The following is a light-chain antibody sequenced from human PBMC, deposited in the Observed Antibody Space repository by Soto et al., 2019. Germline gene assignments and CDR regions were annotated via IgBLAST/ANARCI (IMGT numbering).Light chain of an antibody. V-gene: IGKV1-39*01. J-gene: IGKJ2*01. CDR2: ASS. CDR3: HQSYTTPHT. CDR1: QTIGMY. Sequence: QLTQSPSSLSASVGDRVTITCRASQTIGMYLNWYQQEPGKAPKLLIYASSNLESRVPSRFTGSGSGTYFTLTINSLQPEDFATYFCHQSYTTPHTFGQGTRLDIK.